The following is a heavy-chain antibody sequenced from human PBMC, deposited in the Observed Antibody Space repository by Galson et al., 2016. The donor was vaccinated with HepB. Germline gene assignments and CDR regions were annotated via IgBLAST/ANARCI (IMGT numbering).Heavy chain of an antibody. CDR2: ISPYKGNR. V-gene: IGHV1-18*01. CDR1: GYTFTRYRYG. D-gene: IGHD3-22*01. Sequence: SVKVSCKASGYTFTRYRYGISLVRQAPGQGLEWMGWISPYKGNRNYAQKFQGRVTMTTDKSTSTAYMELRSLRSDDTAVYYCARDEGPDYYDSSGNHLFDYWGQGTLVTVSS. CDR3: ARDEGPDYYDSSGNHLFDY. J-gene: IGHJ4*02.